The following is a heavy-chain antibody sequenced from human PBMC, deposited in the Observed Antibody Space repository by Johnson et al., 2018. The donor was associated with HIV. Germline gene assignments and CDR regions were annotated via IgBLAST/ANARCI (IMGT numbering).Heavy chain of an antibody. CDR3: ARDGRDLATRGGFDI. J-gene: IGHJ3*02. CDR2: IFSVGNT. Sequence: MLLVESGGGFVQPGRSLRLSCAASGITVNTNYMSWVRRAPGKGLEWVSVIFSVGNTYYADSVKGRFTISRDNSKNMLYLQMNSLRPEDTAVYYCARDGRDLATRGGFDIWGPGTVVTVSS. V-gene: IGHV3-66*02. D-gene: IGHD5-24*01. CDR1: GITVNTNY.